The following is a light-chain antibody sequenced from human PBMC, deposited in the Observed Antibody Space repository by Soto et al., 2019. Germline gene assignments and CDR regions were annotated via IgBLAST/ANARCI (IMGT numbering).Light chain of an antibody. J-gene: IGKJ1*01. CDR3: QQYKNWPWT. CDR2: GAS. V-gene: IGKV3-15*01. Sequence: EILMTQSPATLFVSPGERATLSCRASQSVSSNLAWYQQKPGQAPSLLIYGASTRATGIPARFSGSGSGTEFTLTISSLQSEDCAVYYCQQYKNWPWTFGQGTKVDIK. CDR1: QSVSSN.